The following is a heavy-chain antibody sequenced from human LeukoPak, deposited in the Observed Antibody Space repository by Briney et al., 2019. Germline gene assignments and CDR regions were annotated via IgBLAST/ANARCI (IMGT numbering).Heavy chain of an antibody. CDR1: GGSISSYY. CDR3: ARKENVYYYFDY. D-gene: IGHD3-10*01. J-gene: IGHJ4*02. Sequence: PSETLSLTCTVSGGSISSYYWSWIRQPPGKGQEWIGYMHYSGSTKYNPSLKSRVTTSVDTSKNQFSLKLSSVTAADTAVYYCARKENVYYYFDYWGQGTLVTVSS. V-gene: IGHV4-59*01. CDR2: MHYSGST.